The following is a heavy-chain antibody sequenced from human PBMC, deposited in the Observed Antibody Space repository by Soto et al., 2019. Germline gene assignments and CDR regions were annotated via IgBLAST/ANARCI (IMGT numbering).Heavy chain of an antibody. CDR3: ARDLQAGDDNVNGFAP. J-gene: IGHJ5*02. D-gene: IGHD1-1*01. V-gene: IGHV3-30-3*01. CDR1: GFSISRSA. CDR2: IAYDGSNK. Sequence: QVQLVESGGGVVQPGRSLRLSCAASGFSISRSAMHWVRQAPGKGLEWVAVIAYDGSNKWYADSAKGRFTISRDNSKNTLYLDMSSLRAEDTAIYFWARDLQAGDDNVNGFAPWGQGTLVTVSS.